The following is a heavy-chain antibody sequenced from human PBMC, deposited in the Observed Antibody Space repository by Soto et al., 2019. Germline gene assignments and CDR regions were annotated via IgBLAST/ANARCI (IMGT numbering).Heavy chain of an antibody. CDR1: GYSFTSYW. J-gene: IGHJ3*02. Sequence: PGESLKISFKGSGYSFTSYWIGWVRQMPGKGLESMGIIYPGDSDTRYSTSFKGQVTISADKSITTAYLQWSSLKASDTAMYYCARPNTYYDILTGYLGAFDIWGQGTMVTVSS. CDR2: IYPGDSDT. V-gene: IGHV5-51*01. CDR3: ARPNTYYDILTGYLGAFDI. D-gene: IGHD3-9*01.